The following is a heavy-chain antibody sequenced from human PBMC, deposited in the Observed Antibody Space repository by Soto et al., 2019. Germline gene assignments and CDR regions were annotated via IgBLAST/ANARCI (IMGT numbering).Heavy chain of an antibody. CDR3: ARDVQSGYTYGYDWIDP. J-gene: IGHJ5*02. V-gene: IGHV4-4*07. CDR2: IYTSGST. D-gene: IGHD5-18*01. CDR1: GGSISNYY. Sequence: SETLSLTCTVSGGSISNYYWNWVRQPAGKGLEWLGRIYTSGSTNYNPSLKSRVTMSVDTSKNQFSLKLSSVTAADTAVYYCARDVQSGYTYGYDWIDPWGQGALVTVSS.